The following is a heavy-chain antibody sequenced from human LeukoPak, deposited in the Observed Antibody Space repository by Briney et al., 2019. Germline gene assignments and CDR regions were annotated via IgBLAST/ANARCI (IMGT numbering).Heavy chain of an antibody. D-gene: IGHD3-10*02. V-gene: IGHV3-7*01. CDR3: AELGITMIGGV. Sequence: LGGSLRLSCAASGFTFSSYWMSWVRQAPGKGLEWVANINQDGSGKYYVDSVKGRFTISRDNAKNSLYLQMNSLRAEDTAVYYCAELGITMIGGVWGKGTTVTISS. J-gene: IGHJ6*04. CDR1: GFTFSSYW. CDR2: INQDGSGK.